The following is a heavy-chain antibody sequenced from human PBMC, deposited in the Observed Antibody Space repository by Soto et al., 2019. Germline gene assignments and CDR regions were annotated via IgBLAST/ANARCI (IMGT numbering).Heavy chain of an antibody. CDR1: GFTFSSYW. CDR3: ARVVCCSSTSCYGGFDY. J-gene: IGHJ4*02. Sequence: PGGSLRLSCAASGFTFSSYWMSWVRQAPGKGLKRVANIKQDGSEKYYVDTVKGRFTISRDNAKNSLYLQMNSLIAEDTAVYYCARVVCCSSTSCYGGFDYWGQGT. V-gene: IGHV3-7*01. D-gene: IGHD2-2*01. CDR2: IKQDGSEK.